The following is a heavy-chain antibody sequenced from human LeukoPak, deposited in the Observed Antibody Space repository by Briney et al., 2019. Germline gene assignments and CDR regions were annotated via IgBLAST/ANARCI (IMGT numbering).Heavy chain of an antibody. J-gene: IGHJ4*02. V-gene: IGHV4-59*01. CDR2: IYHSGST. D-gene: IGHD3-3*01. CDR1: GGSINRYF. Sequence: SETLSLTCNVSGGSINRYFWSWIRQPPGKGLEWIGYIYHSGSTKYNPSLMSRVTMLIDTSKNQFSLNLSSVTAADTAVYYCARDRHDLWSAYHFDSWGLGTLVIVSS. CDR3: ARDRHDLWSAYHFDS.